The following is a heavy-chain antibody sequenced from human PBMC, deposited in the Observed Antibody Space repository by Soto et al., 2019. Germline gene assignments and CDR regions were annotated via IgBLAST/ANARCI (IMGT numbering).Heavy chain of an antibody. D-gene: IGHD1-26*01. CDR2: ISYDGSNK. J-gene: IGHJ4*02. CDR3: AKELYSGSSFFDY. CDR1: GFTFSSYG. Sequence: GGSLRLSCAASGFTFSSYGMHWVRQAPGKGLEWVAVISYDGSNKYYADSVKGRFTISRDNSKNTLYLQMNSLRAEDTAVYYCAKELYSGSSFFDYWGQGTLVTVSS. V-gene: IGHV3-30*18.